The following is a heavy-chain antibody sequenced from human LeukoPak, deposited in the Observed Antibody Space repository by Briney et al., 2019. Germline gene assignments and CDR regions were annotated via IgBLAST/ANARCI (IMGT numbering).Heavy chain of an antibody. D-gene: IGHD6-19*01. J-gene: IGHJ4*02. Sequence: GGSLSLSCAASGFTFSSYAMSWVRQAPGKGLEWVSAISGSGGSTYYADSVKGRFTISRDNSKNTLYLQMNSLRAEDTAVYYCAKDRVAVAGNPYYFDYWGQGTLVTVSS. CDR2: ISGSGGST. V-gene: IGHV3-23*01. CDR1: GFTFSSYA. CDR3: AKDRVAVAGNPYYFDY.